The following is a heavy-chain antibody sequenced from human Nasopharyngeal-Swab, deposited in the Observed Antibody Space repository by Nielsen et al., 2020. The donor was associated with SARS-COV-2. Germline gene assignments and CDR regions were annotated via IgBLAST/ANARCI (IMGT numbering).Heavy chain of an antibody. J-gene: IGHJ4*02. Sequence: WVRQAPGQGLEWMGWISTYNVNTNYAQKFQGRVTMTTDTSTSTAYMELRSLRSDDTAVYYCARDFEGFGENDYWGQGTLVTVSS. D-gene: IGHD3-10*01. CDR3: ARDFEGFGENDY. V-gene: IGHV1-18*01. CDR2: ISTYNVNT.